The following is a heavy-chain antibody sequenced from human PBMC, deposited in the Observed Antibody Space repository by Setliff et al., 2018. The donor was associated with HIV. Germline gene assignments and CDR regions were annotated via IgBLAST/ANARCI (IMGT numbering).Heavy chain of an antibody. D-gene: IGHD1-26*01. CDR3: ARVWESQRWLPNY. Sequence: GESLKISCEASGYSFSNYWIGWVRQMPGKGLEWMGIIHPGKTDSRYSPSFQGQVTISADKTISTAYLQWSSLKPSDTAMYYCARVWESQRWLPNYWGQGTLVTV. CDR1: GYSFSNYW. CDR2: IHPGKTDS. V-gene: IGHV5-51*01. J-gene: IGHJ4*02.